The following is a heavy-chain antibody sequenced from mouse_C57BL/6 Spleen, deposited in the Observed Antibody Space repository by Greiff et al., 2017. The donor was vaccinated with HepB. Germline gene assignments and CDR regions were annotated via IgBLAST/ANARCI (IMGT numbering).Heavy chain of an antibody. D-gene: IGHD3-2*02. J-gene: IGHJ3*01. Sequence: EVKLMESGPELVKPGASVKIPCKASGYTFTDYNMDWVKQSHGKSLEWIGDINPNNGGTIYNQKFKGKATLTVDKSSSTAYMELRSLTSEDTAVYYCARGGALDSSTFAYWGQGTLVTVSA. CDR1: GYTFTDYN. CDR3: ARGGALDSSTFAY. V-gene: IGHV1-18*01. CDR2: INPNNGGT.